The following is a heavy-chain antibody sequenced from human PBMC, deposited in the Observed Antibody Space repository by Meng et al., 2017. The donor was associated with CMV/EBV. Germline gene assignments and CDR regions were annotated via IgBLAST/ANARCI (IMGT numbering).Heavy chain of an antibody. J-gene: IGHJ6*02. V-gene: IGHV3-23*01. CDR2: ISGSGGST. Sequence: GESLKISCAASGFTFSSYAMSWVRQAPGKGLEWVSAISGSGGSTYYADSVKGRFTISRDNSKNTLYLQTNSLRAEDTAVYYCAKDLDSSSWNYYYYGMDVWGQGTTVTVSS. CDR3: AKDLDSSSWNYYYYGMDV. D-gene: IGHD6-13*01. CDR1: GFTFSSYA.